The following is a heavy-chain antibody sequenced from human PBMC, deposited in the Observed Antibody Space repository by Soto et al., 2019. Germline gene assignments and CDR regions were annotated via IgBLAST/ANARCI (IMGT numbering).Heavy chain of an antibody. V-gene: IGHV4-34*01. CDR1: GGSFSGYY. Sequence: QVQLQQWGAGLLKPSETLSLTCAVYGGSFSGYYWSWIRQPPGKGLEWIGEINNSGSTNYNPSLKIRVTISVDTSKNQFSLKLSSVAAADTAVYYCASCSMVTTSDDAFDIWGQGTMVTVSS. J-gene: IGHJ3*02. CDR2: INNSGST. CDR3: ASCSMVTTSDDAFDI. D-gene: IGHD4-17*01.